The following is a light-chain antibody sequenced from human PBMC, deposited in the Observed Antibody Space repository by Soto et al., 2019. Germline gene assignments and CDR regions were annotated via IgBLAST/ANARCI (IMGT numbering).Light chain of an antibody. J-gene: IGKJ2*01. CDR2: GAS. CDR3: QQYGSSPRYT. Sequence: EIVMMQSPATLSVSPGERATLSCRASQSVTSNLAWYQQKPGQAPRLLIYGASTRATGIPARFSGSGSGTEFTLTISRLEPEDFAVYYCQQYGSSPRYTFGQGTKLEIK. V-gene: IGKV3D-15*02. CDR1: QSVTSN.